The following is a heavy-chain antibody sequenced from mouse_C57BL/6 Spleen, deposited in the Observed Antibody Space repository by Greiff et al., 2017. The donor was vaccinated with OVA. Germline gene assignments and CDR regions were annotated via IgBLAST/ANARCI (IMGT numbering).Heavy chain of an antibody. V-gene: IGHV1-82*01. J-gene: IGHJ3*01. D-gene: IGHD2-5*01. Sequence: QVQLKQSGPELVKPGASVKISCKASGYAFSSSWMNWVKQRPGKGLEWIGRIYPGDGDTNYNGKFKGKATLTADKSSSTAYMQLSSLTSEDSAVYFCARSESNYVGWFAYWGQGTLVTVSA. CDR3: ARSESNYVGWFAY. CDR1: GYAFSSSW. CDR2: IYPGDGDT.